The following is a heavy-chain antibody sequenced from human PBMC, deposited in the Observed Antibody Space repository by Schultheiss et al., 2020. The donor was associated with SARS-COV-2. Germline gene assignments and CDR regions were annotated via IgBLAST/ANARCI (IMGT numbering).Heavy chain of an antibody. D-gene: IGHD2/OR15-2a*01. J-gene: IGHJ6*02. CDR1: GFTFTNYA. CDR3: ARDDGTTVYGMDV. Sequence: GGSLRLSCAASGFTFTNYAMSWVRQAPGKGLEWVSVIYSGGSTYYADSVKGRFTISRDNSKNTLYLQMNSLRDDDTALYHCARDDGTTVYGMDVWGQGTTVTVSS. V-gene: IGHV3-23*03. CDR2: IYSGGST.